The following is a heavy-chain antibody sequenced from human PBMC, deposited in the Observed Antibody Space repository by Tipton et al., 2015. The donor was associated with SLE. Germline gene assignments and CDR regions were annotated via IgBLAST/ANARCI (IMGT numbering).Heavy chain of an antibody. Sequence: TLSLTCTVSGGSISSSSYYWGWIRQPPGKGLEWIGSIYYSGSTYYNPSLKSRVTISVDTSKNQFSLKLSSVTAAATAVYYCARHGGIMVELRSWVDYWGQRTLFTVSS. CDR3: ARHGGIMVELRSWVDY. V-gene: IGHV4-39*07. D-gene: IGHD1-7*01. J-gene: IGHJ4*02. CDR1: GGSISSSSYY. CDR2: IYYSGST.